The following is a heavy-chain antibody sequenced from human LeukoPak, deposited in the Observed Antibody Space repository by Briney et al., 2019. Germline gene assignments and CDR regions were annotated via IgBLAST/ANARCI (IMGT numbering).Heavy chain of an antibody. CDR3: AKYGYSSGRSDALDI. Sequence: GGSLRLSCVVSGFTFSTYWMHWGRQAPGKGLVWVSHINGDGTTTSYADSVKGRFTISRDNSKNTLYLQMNSLRAEDTAVYYCAKYGYSSGRSDALDIWGQGTMVTVSS. V-gene: IGHV3-74*01. D-gene: IGHD6-19*01. CDR2: INGDGTTT. J-gene: IGHJ3*02. CDR1: GFTFSTYW.